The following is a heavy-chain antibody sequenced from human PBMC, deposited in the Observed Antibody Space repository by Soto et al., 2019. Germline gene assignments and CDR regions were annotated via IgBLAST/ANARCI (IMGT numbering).Heavy chain of an antibody. D-gene: IGHD2-21*01. J-gene: IGHJ4*02. CDR3: GRVVEGATRPTDFDS. V-gene: IGHV4-39*01. CDR1: GVSIHNSHSF. CDR2: AYYSGGA. Sequence: QVHLQESGPGLVKPSETLSLTCAVSGVSIHNSHSFWGWIRQPPGKGLEFIANAYYSGGAHYNPSFKSRVTIPVDTATNQVSLRMSSVTAADRAVYFCGRVVEGATRPTDFDSWGQGTLVTVSS.